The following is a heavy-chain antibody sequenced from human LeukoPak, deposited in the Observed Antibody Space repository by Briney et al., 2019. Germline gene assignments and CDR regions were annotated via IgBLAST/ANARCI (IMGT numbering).Heavy chain of an antibody. CDR3: ARNRQWLLADY. CDR1: GFTFYDFG. J-gene: IGHJ4*02. Sequence: GGSLRLSCVASGFTFYDFGMSWVRQAPGKGLEWVANTKQDETEKHYADSVKGRFAISRDNAQNSLYLQMNSLRAEDTAVYFCARNRQWLLADYWGQGTVVTVSS. CDR2: TKQDETEK. D-gene: IGHD3-22*01. V-gene: IGHV3-7*04.